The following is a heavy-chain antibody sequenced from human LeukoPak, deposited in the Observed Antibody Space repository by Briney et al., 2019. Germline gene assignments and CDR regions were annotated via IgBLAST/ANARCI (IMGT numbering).Heavy chain of an antibody. V-gene: IGHV3-7*01. D-gene: IGHD4-17*01. Sequence: WVRQPPGKGLEWVANIKQDGSEKYYVDSVKGRFTISRDNAKNSLYLQMNSLRAEDTAVYYCARVWNDYGEGNFDYWGQGTLVTVSS. CDR2: IKQDGSEK. J-gene: IGHJ4*02. CDR3: ARVWNDYGEGNFDY.